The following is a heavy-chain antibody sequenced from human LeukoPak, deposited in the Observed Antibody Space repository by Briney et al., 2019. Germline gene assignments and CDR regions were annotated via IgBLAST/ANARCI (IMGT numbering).Heavy chain of an antibody. CDR2: INPNSGGT. CDR1: GYTFTAYY. J-gene: IGHJ4*02. V-gene: IGHV1-2*06. CDR3: ARKKLNGVSYDY. Sequence: ASVKVSCKASGYTFTAYYMHWVRQAPGQGLEWMGRINPNSGGTKYAQKFQGRVTMTRDTSISTAYMELSRLSSADTAMYYCARKKLNGVSYDYWGQGTLVTVSS. D-gene: IGHD2-8*01.